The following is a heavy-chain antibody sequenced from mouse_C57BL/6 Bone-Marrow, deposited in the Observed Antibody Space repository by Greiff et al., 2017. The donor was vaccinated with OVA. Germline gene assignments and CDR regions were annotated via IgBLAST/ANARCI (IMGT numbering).Heavy chain of an antibody. V-gene: IGHV2-9-1*01. Sequence: VHLVESGPGLVAPSQSLSITCTVSGFSLTSYAISWVRQPPGKGLEWLGVIWTGGGTNYNSALKSRLSISKDNSKSQVFLKMNSLQTDDTARYYCARNLYGSSGRYYFDYWGQGTTLTVSS. D-gene: IGHD1-1*01. CDR3: ARNLYGSSGRYYFDY. CDR1: GFSLTSYA. J-gene: IGHJ2*01. CDR2: IWTGGGT.